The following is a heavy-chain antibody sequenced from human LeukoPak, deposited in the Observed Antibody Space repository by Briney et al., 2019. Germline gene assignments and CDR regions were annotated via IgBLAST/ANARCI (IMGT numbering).Heavy chain of an antibody. CDR2: ISSSSTYI. Sequence: GGSLRLSCAASGFAFSTYSMNWVRQAPGKGLEWVSSISSSSTYIYYADSVKGRVAISRDNAKNSLYLQMNSLRAEDTAVYYCARVLSGCETTRCELDYWGQGTLVTVSS. J-gene: IGHJ4*02. CDR3: ARVLSGCETTRCELDY. CDR1: GFAFSTYS. V-gene: IGHV3-21*01. D-gene: IGHD1-26*01.